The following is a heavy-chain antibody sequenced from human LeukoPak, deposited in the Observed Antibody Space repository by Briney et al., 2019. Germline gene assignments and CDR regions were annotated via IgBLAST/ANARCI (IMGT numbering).Heavy chain of an antibody. CDR3: ASPRGS. CDR1: GFTFSSYA. J-gene: IGHJ4*02. CDR2: IGSSGGI. D-gene: IGHD3-16*01. Sequence: GGSLRLSCAPSGFTFSSYAMTWVRQAPGKGLEWVSAIGSSGGIYYADSVKGRFTISRDNSKNTLYLQMNSLRAEDTAVYYCASPRGSWGQGTLVTVSS. V-gene: IGHV3-23*01.